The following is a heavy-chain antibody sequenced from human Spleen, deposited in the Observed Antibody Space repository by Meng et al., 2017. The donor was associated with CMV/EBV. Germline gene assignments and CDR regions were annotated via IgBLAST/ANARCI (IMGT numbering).Heavy chain of an antibody. CDR2: ISYDGSNK. CDR3: ARDLIVVVPAASGSPLDYYYGMDV. Sequence: GGSLRLSCAVSGFTFSSYAMHWVRQAPGKGLEWVAVISYDGSNKYYADSVKGRFTISRDNSKNTLYLQMNSLRAEDTAVYYCARDLIVVVPAASGSPLDYYYGMDVWGQGTTVTVSS. D-gene: IGHD2-2*01. CDR1: GFTFSSYA. V-gene: IGHV3-30-3*01. J-gene: IGHJ6*02.